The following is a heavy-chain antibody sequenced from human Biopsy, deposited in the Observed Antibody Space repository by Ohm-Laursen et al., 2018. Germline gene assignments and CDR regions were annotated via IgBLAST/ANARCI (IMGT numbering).Heavy chain of an antibody. CDR1: GGSISNNNYY. CDR2: IFYRGST. J-gene: IGHJ5*02. Sequence: TLSLTCTVSGGSISNNNYYWGWIRQPPGKGLEWIGSIFYRGSTHYKPSLKSRVNISVDTPKNQFSLNLNSVTAADTAVYYCARDYDTSGYYYVSWGQGTLVTVSS. V-gene: IGHV4-39*01. CDR3: ARDYDTSGYYYVS. D-gene: IGHD3-22*01.